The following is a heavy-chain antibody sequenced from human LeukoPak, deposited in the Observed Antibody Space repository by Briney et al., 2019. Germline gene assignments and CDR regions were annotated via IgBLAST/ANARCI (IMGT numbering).Heavy chain of an antibody. CDR3: AKNTKPTLVTPDF. J-gene: IGHJ4*02. V-gene: IGHV3-23*01. Sequence: GGSLRLSCAASGFTFSNYVMTWVRQAPGKGLEWVSDISDSGGSTYYADSVKGRFTISRDNSKNTLYLQMNSLRAEDTAVYYCAKNTKPTLVTPDFWGQGTLVTVSS. CDR1: GFTFSNYV. D-gene: IGHD4-23*01. CDR2: ISDSGGST.